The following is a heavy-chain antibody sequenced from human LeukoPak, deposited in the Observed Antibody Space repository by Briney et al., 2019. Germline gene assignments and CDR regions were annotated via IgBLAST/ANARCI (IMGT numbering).Heavy chain of an antibody. V-gene: IGHV4-30-2*01. D-gene: IGHD1-1*01. CDR2: IYHFGGT. Sequence: PSETLSLTCGVSGGSISSGAYSWSWIRQPPGKGLEWIGYIYHFGGTYYNPSLKSRVTISLDGSKNQFSLRLTPVTAADAAVYYCAGGPHEGVNWNYLDYWGQGTLVTVSS. J-gene: IGHJ4*02. CDR1: GGSISSGAYS. CDR3: AGGPHEGVNWNYLDY.